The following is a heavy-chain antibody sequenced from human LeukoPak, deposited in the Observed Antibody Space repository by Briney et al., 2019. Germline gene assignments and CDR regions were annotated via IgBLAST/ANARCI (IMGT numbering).Heavy chain of an antibody. V-gene: IGHV1-8*01. CDR2: MNPNSGNT. CDR3: ASTPSTCSTSCYGRNAFDI. Sequence: ASVKVSCKASGYTFTSYDINWVRQATGQGLEWMGWMNPNSGNTGYAQKFQGRVTMTRNTSISTAYMELSSLRSEDTAVYYCASTPSTCSTSCYGRNAFDIWGQGTMVTVSS. J-gene: IGHJ3*02. CDR1: GYTFTSYD. D-gene: IGHD2-2*01.